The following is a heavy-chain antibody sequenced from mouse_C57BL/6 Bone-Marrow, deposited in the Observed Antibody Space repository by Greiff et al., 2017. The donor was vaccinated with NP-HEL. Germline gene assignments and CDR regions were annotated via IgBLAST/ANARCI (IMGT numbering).Heavy chain of an antibody. CDR1: EYEFPSHD. CDR2: INSDGGST. V-gene: IGHV5-2*01. J-gene: IGHJ1*03. CDR3: ARRGGAAYWYFDV. Sequence: DVHLVESGGGLVQPGESLKLSCESNEYEFPSHDMSWVRKTPEKRLELVAAINSDGGSTYYPDTMERRFIISRDNTKKTLYLQMSSLRSEDTALYYCARRGGAAYWYFDVWGTGTTVTVSS.